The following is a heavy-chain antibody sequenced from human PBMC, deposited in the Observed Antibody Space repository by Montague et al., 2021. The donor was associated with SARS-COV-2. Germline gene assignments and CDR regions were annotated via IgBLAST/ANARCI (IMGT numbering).Heavy chain of an antibody. CDR1: GDSVASNSLG. CDR2: PYYRSKWYS. D-gene: IGHD6-19*01. V-gene: IGHV6-1*01. CDR3: VRYSGWFYFDF. J-gene: IGHJ4*02. Sequence: CAISGDSVASNSLGWGWHRQSPSRHLEWLGRPYYRSKWYSDYAPAVRGRLTVNPDASKNEFSLELNYVTPEDTAVYYCVRYSGWFYFDFWGQGTLVTVSS.